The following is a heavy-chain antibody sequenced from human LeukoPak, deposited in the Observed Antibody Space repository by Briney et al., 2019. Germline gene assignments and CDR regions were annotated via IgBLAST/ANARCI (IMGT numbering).Heavy chain of an antibody. CDR3: AKEECGAGSQYRAYFDK. V-gene: IGHV3-30*02. D-gene: IGHD3-10*01. J-gene: IGHJ4*02. CDR2: IRYDGSNK. CDR1: GFTFSRYG. Sequence: GGSLRLSCSAPGFTFSRYGMHWVRQAPGKGLEWVAFIRYDGSNKYYADSVKGRFTISRDNSKNTLYLQMNSLRAEDTAVYYCAKEECGAGSQYRAYFDKWGQGTLVTVSS.